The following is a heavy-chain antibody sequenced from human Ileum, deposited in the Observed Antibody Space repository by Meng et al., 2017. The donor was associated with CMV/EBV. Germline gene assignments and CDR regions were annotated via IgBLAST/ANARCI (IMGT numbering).Heavy chain of an antibody. D-gene: IGHD6-19*01. CDR1: GFTVSTNY. Sequence: GESLKISCAVSGFTVSTNYMSWVRQAPGKGLEWVSLIYRGGSTYYTDYVKGRFTISRDTSKNTLYLQMNSLTAEDTSVYYCATAGSSGWSLGGPGTMVTVSS. V-gene: IGHV3-66*01. CDR2: IYRGGST. CDR3: ATAGSSGWSL. J-gene: IGHJ4*02.